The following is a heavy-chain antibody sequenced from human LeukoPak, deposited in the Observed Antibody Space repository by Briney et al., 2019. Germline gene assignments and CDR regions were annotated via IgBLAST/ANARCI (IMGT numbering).Heavy chain of an antibody. CDR1: GYIFTTYW. CDR2: IYPAYSDT. CDR3: ARYHSNSSGYYALDI. Sequence: GESLKISCKGSGYIFTTYWIAWVRQMPGKGLEWMGIIYPAYSDTRYSPSFQGQVTTSADKSISTASLQWSSLGASDTAIYYCARYHSNSSGYYALDIWGQGTMVTVSS. D-gene: IGHD3-22*01. J-gene: IGHJ3*02. V-gene: IGHV5-51*01.